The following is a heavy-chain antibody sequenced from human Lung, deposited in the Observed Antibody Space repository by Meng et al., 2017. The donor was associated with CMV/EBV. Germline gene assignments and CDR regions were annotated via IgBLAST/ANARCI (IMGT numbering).Heavy chain of an antibody. V-gene: IGHV3-33*06. J-gene: IGHJ4*02. CDR3: AKGRRDFGELLEY. D-gene: IGHD1-7*01. Sequence: GESLKISCAASGFTFSNFGMHWVRQAPGRGLEWVALLWYDGSNTNYADSVKGRFTISRDNSKNTVYLQMNSLRVEDTAVYYCAKGRRDFGELLEYWGQGTLVTVSS. CDR2: LWYDGSNT. CDR1: GFTFSNFG.